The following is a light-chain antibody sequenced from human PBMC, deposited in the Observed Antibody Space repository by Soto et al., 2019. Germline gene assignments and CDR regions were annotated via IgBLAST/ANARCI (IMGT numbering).Light chain of an antibody. V-gene: IGLV2-14*01. J-gene: IGLJ2*01. CDR2: DVS. CDR3: SSYTSSSTLGVV. CDR1: SSDVGGYNY. Sequence: QLVLTQPASVSGSTGQSITISCTGASSDVGGYNYVSWYQQHPGKAPKLMIYDVSNRPSGVSNRFSGSKSGNTASLTISGLQAEDEAAYYCSSYTSSSTLGVVFGGGTKLTV.